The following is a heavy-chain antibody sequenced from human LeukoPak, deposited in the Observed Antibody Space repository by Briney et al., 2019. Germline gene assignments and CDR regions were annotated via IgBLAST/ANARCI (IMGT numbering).Heavy chain of an antibody. V-gene: IGHV4-4*07. CDR1: GGSISTYY. Sequence: PSETLSLTCAVSGGSISTYYWNWVRQPAGKGLEWIGRIYSSGSTNYNPSLKSRVTMSVDTSKNQFSLKLSSVTAADTAVYYCARDPNRLGAFDVWGQGTMVTVSS. J-gene: IGHJ3*01. CDR3: ARDPNRLGAFDV. D-gene: IGHD3-9*01. CDR2: IYSSGST.